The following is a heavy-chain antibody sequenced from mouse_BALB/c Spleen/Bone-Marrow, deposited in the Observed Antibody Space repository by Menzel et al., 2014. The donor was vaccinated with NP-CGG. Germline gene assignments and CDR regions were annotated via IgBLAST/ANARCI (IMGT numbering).Heavy chain of an antibody. Sequence: QVHVKQSGPELVKPGASVKISCEASGYSFTSYYIHWVKQRPGQGLEWIGWIFPGSGNIKYNEKFKGEATLTADTSSSTAYMRLSSLTSEDSAVYFCARDTMDYWGQGTSVTVSS. CDR3: ARDTMDY. V-gene: IGHV1-66*01. J-gene: IGHJ4*01. CDR1: GYSFTSYY. CDR2: IFPGSGNI.